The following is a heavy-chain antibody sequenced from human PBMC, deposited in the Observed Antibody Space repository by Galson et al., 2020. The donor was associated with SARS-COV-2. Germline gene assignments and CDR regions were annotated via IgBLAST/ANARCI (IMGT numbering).Heavy chain of an antibody. V-gene: IGHV4-61*02. D-gene: IGHD2-2*02. CDR1: GGSISSGSYY. CDR2: IYTSGST. CDR3: ARAPSYCSSTSCYMGNWFDP. Sequence: ETSETLSLTCTVSGGSISSGSYYWSWIRQPAGKGLEWIGRIYTSGSTNYNPSLKSRVTISVDTSKNQFSLKLSSVTAADTAVYYCARAPSYCSSTSCYMGNWFDPWGQGTLVTVSS. J-gene: IGHJ5*02.